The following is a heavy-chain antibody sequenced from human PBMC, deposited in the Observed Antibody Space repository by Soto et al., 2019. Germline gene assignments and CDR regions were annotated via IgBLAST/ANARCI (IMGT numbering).Heavy chain of an antibody. CDR1: GYTFVSYA. Sequence: QVHIVQSGAEVKEPGASVNISCKTSGYTFVSYAIHWWRQAPGQGPEWMGWINPSNGNTRYSQKFQGRVSITSDTAASTSYMELSSLKSADTAVYYCARRVSAFDMWGQGTKVTVSS. V-gene: IGHV1-3*01. D-gene: IGHD2-8*01. J-gene: IGHJ3*02. CDR2: INPSNGNT. CDR3: ARRVSAFDM.